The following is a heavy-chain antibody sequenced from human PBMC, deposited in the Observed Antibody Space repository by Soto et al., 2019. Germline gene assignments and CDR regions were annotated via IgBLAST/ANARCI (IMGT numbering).Heavy chain of an antibody. D-gene: IGHD6-6*01. CDR3: ARVAFEYSSLEVPYFDY. Sequence: SETLSLTCAVSGGSISSGGYSWSWIRQPPGKGLEWIGYIYHSGSTYYNPSLKSRVTISVDRSKNQFSLKLSSVTAADTAVYYCARVAFEYSSLEVPYFDYWGQGTLVTVSS. V-gene: IGHV4-30-2*01. CDR1: GGSISSGGYS. J-gene: IGHJ4*02. CDR2: IYHSGST.